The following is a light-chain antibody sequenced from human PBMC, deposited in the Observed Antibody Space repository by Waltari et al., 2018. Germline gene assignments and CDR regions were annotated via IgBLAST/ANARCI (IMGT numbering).Light chain of an antibody. J-gene: IGKJ2*01. CDR1: QSISSW. CDR3: QQYNSYSYT. CDR2: KAS. V-gene: IGKV1-5*03. Sequence: DIQMTQSPSTLSASVGDRVTITCRASQSISSWLAWYPQKPGKAPKLLIYKASSLERGVPSRFSCSGSGTEFTLTISSLQPDDFATYYCQQYNSYSYTFGQGTKLEIK.